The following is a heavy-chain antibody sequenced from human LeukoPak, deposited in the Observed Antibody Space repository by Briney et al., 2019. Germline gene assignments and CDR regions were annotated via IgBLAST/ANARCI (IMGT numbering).Heavy chain of an antibody. J-gene: IGHJ4*02. V-gene: IGHV3-30*04. Sequence: RPGGSLRLSCAASGLTFSNFGIHWVPKAPARGRGWVALLSYDGSNTWYADSAKGRFTISRDNSKNTLYLQMTSLGVEDTALYYCARSHPSDTSGWSNPYFDKGGQGTLVTVSS. D-gene: IGHD3-22*01. CDR2: LSYDGSNT. CDR1: GLTFSNFG. CDR3: ARSHPSDTSGWSNPYFDK.